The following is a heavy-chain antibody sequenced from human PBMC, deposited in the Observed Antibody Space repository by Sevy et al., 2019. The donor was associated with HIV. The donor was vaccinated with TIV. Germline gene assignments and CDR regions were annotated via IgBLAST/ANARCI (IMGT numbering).Heavy chain of an antibody. CDR3: ARGEMETIEGYFDY. D-gene: IGHD3-16*01. CDR1: GFTFSSYS. J-gene: IGHJ4*02. CDR2: ISSSSSYI. V-gene: IGHV3-21*01. Sequence: GGSLRLSCAASGFTFSSYSMNWVRQAPGKGLEWVSSISSSSSYIYYADSVKGRFTISRDNAKNSLYLQMNSLRAEDTAVCYCARGEMETIEGYFDYWGQGTLVTVSS.